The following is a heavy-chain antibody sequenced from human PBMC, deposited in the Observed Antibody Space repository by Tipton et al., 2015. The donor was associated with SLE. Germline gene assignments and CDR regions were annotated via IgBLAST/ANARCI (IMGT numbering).Heavy chain of an antibody. V-gene: IGHV4-39*01. CDR1: GGSISSSSYY. J-gene: IGHJ4*02. Sequence: LRLSCTVSGGSISSSSYYWGWIRQPPGKGLEWIGSIYYSGSTYYNPSLKSRVTISVDTSKNQFSLKLSSVTAADTAVYYCASPGDYVHYWGQGTLVTVSS. CDR2: IYYSGST. CDR3: ASPGDYVHY. D-gene: IGHD4-17*01.